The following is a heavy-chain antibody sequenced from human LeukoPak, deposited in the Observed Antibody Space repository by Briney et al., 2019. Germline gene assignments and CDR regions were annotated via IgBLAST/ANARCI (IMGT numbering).Heavy chain of an antibody. Sequence: ASVKVSCKASRYTFTTYDINWVRQAAGQGLEWMGWMNPNSGNTGYAQKFQGRVTMTRNTSISTAYMELSSLRSEDTAVYYCARVWCSSTDCLNGWFDPWGQGTLVTVSS. J-gene: IGHJ5*02. CDR3: ARVWCSSTDCLNGWFDP. CDR1: RYTFTTYD. V-gene: IGHV1-8*02. CDR2: MNPNSGNT. D-gene: IGHD2-2*01.